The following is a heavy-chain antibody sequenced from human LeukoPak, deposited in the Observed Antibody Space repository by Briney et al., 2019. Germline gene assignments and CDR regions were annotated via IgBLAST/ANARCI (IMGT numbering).Heavy chain of an antibody. J-gene: IGHJ4*02. Sequence: SETLSLTCTVSGYSISSGYYWGWIRQPPGKGLEWIGSIYHSGSTYYNPSLKSRVTISVDTSKNQFSLKLSSVTAADTAVYYCARQLSSYYDSSGYFDYWGQGTLVTVSS. CDR2: IYHSGST. CDR3: ARQLSSYYDSSGYFDY. CDR1: GYSISSGYY. V-gene: IGHV4-38-2*02. D-gene: IGHD3-22*01.